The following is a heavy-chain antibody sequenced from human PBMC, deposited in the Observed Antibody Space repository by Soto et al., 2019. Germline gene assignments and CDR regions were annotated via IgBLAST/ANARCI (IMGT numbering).Heavy chain of an antibody. CDR3: ARGGSGGDYIFIDRATAFDI. CDR2: ISSSGSTI. Sequence: QVQLVESGGGLVKPGGSLRLSCAASGFTFSDYYMSWIRQAPGKGLEWVSYISSSGSTIYYADSVKGRFTISRDNAKNSLYLQMNSLRAEDTAVYYCARGGSGGDYIFIDRATAFDIWGQGTMVTVSS. J-gene: IGHJ3*02. D-gene: IGHD2-21*02. V-gene: IGHV3-11*01. CDR1: GFTFSDYY.